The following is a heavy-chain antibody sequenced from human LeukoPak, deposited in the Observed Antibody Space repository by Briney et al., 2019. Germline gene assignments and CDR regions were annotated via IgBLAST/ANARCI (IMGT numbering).Heavy chain of an antibody. J-gene: IGHJ5*02. CDR2: ISSSSSTI. CDR3: ASLFGSGPNWFDP. CDR1: GFTFRNYW. V-gene: IGHV3-48*01. Sequence: GGSLRLSCAASGFTFRNYWMNWVRQAPGKGLEWVSYISSSSSTIYYADSVKGRFTISRDNAKNSLYLQMNSLRAEDTAVYYCASLFGSGPNWFDPWGQGTLVTASS. D-gene: IGHD3-10*01.